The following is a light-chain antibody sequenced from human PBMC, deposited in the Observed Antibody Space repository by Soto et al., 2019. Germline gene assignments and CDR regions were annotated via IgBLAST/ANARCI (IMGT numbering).Light chain of an antibody. V-gene: IGLV1-40*01. CDR3: QSYDSILTGSV. J-gene: IGLJ3*02. CDR1: SSNIGAGSD. Sequence: QSVLTQPPSVSGAPGQRVTISCTGSSSNIGAGSDVHWYQQLPGTAPKLLIYSNTNRPSGVPDRFSGSKSGTSASLAITGLQAGDEADYYCQSYDSILTGSVFGGGTPLTVL. CDR2: SNT.